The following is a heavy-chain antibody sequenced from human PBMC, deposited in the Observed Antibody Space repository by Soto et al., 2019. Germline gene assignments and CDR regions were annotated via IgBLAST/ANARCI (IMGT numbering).Heavy chain of an antibody. V-gene: IGHV3-23*01. CDR2: ISGSGGST. Sequence: GGSLRLSXAASGFTFSSYAMSWVRQAPGKGLEWVSAISGSGGSTYYADPVKGRFTISRDNSKNTLYLQMNSLRAEDTAVYYCAKADYYDPPRAFDYWGQGTLVTVSS. CDR3: AKADYYDPPRAFDY. CDR1: GFTFSSYA. D-gene: IGHD3-22*01. J-gene: IGHJ4*02.